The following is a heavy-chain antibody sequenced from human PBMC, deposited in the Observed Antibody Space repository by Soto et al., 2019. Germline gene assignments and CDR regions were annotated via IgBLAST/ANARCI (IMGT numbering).Heavy chain of an antibody. CDR2: INHSGST. D-gene: IGHD3-16*01. Sequence: QVQLQQWGAGLLKPSETLSLTCAVYGGSFSGYYWTWIRQPPGTGLEWIGEINHSGSTNYNPSLMSRLTIAVDTSKNQFSLKLTSVTAADTVVYYCARDKITGLFDYWGQGTLVTVSS. V-gene: IGHV4-34*01. CDR3: ARDKITGLFDY. J-gene: IGHJ4*02. CDR1: GGSFSGYY.